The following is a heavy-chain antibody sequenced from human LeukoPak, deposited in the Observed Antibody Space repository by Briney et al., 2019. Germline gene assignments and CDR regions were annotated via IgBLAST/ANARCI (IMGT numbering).Heavy chain of an antibody. Sequence: PGGSLRLSCAASGFTFDDYAMHWVRQAPGKGLEWVSYISSSGSTIYYADSVKGRFTISRDNAKNSLYLQMNSLRAEDTAVYYCARGADSGYSSDNWGQGTLVSVSS. J-gene: IGHJ4*02. CDR2: ISSSGSTI. CDR3: ARGADSGYSSDN. V-gene: IGHV3-48*03. CDR1: GFTFDDYA. D-gene: IGHD3-9*01.